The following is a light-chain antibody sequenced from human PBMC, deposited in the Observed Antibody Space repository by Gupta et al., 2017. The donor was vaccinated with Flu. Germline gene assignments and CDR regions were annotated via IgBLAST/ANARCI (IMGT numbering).Light chain of an antibody. Sequence: SYDLTQPPSVSVSPGRTATITCSGDKLADKSVSWYQQRPGQSPVLVIYKDNVRPSGIPERISGFKSGNTATLTIAGAQAVDEGDFYCQRWDNNTYVFGGGTQLSVL. CDR2: KDN. CDR3: QRWDNNTYV. CDR1: KLADKS. J-gene: IGLJ1*01. V-gene: IGLV3-1*01.